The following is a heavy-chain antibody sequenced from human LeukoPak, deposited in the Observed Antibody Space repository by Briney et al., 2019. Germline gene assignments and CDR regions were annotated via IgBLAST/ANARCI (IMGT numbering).Heavy chain of an antibody. D-gene: IGHD1-26*01. CDR3: ARLSGSYFNWFDP. Sequence: SETLSLICTVSGGSVSSGSYYWSWIRQPPGKGLEWIGHIYYSGSTNYNPSLKSRVTISVDTSKNQFSLKLSSVTAADTAVYYCARLSGSYFNWFDPWGQGTLVTVSS. V-gene: IGHV4-61*01. CDR2: IYYSGST. J-gene: IGHJ5*02. CDR1: GGSVSSGSYY.